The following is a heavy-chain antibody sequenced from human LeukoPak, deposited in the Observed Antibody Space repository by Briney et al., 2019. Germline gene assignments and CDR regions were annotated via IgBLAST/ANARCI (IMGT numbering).Heavy chain of an antibody. Sequence: PGGSLRLSCAASGFTFSSYAMNWVRQAPGKGLEWVSAISGSGGSTYYADSVKGQFTISRDNSKDRLYLQMNSLRPEDTAMYYCARVRGGRSWYYYGMDVWGRGTTVTVSS. CDR1: GFTFSSYA. CDR2: ISGSGGST. V-gene: IGHV3-23*01. J-gene: IGHJ6*02. D-gene: IGHD3-16*01. CDR3: ARVRGGRSWYYYGMDV.